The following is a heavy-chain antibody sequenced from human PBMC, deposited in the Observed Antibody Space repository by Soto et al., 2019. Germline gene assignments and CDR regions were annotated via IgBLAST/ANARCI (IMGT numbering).Heavy chain of an antibody. D-gene: IGHD3-22*01. CDR2: IYSLGNT. V-gene: IGHV4-39*01. CDR1: DGVNRSGSHY. J-gene: IGHJ4*02. Sequence: SGTMCQTCTVSDGVNRSGSHYCSWIRQPPGQGLEWLGTIYSLGNTYYNPSLKSRVTISVDKSKSQLFLKLSSVTAPDTAVYYCARQIYDSSGYYYAYWGQGTLLTVSS. CDR3: ARQIYDSSGYYYAY.